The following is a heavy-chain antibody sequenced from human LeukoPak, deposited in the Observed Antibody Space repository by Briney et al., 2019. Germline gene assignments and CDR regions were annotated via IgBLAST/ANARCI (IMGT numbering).Heavy chain of an antibody. CDR2: IVVGSGNT. Sequence: SVTVSCKASGFTFTSSAVQWVRQTRGQRGEWIGWIVVGSGNTNYAQKFQERVTITRDMSTSTAYMELTSLRSEDTAVYYCAATTMNVAASGAFDIWGQGTMVTVSS. J-gene: IGHJ3*02. D-gene: IGHD3-10*01. CDR1: GFTFTSSA. V-gene: IGHV1-58*01. CDR3: AATTMNVAASGAFDI.